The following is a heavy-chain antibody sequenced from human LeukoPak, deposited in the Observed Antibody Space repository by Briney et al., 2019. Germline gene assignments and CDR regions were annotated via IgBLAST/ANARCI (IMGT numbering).Heavy chain of an antibody. CDR2: ISGSGGST. V-gene: IGHV3-23*01. CDR1: GFPFNSYA. D-gene: IGHD1-1*01. Sequence: GGSLELSCAASGFPFNSYALSWVRPAPGKGLEWVSAISGSGGSTYYADSVKGRFTISRDNSKNTLYLQMNSLRAEDTAVYYCAKGTTGSNADYWGQGTLVTVSS. CDR3: AKGTTGSNADY. J-gene: IGHJ4*02.